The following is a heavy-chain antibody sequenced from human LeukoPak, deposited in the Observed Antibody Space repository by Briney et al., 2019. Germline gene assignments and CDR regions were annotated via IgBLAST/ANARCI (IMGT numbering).Heavy chain of an antibody. CDR1: GFTFSRYT. CDR2: ISGSGDNT. D-gene: IGHD6-13*01. CDR3: AKGRWWFDP. J-gene: IGHJ5*02. V-gene: IGHV3-23*01. Sequence: GGSLRLSCAASGFTFSRYTRTWVRQAPGKGLEWVSSISGSGDNTYYADSVKGRFTVSRDNSRDTLSLQMNSLGADDTAVYYCAKGRWWFDPWGQGTLVTVSS.